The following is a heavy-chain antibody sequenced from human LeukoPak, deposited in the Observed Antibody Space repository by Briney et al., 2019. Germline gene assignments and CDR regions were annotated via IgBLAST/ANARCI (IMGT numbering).Heavy chain of an antibody. D-gene: IGHD3-10*01. J-gene: IGHJ4*02. CDR3: ARASGSGSVSSPYYFDY. CDR1: GYTFTSYD. CDR2: MNPNSGNT. Sequence: GASVKVSCKASGYTFTSYDINWVRQATGQGLEWMGWMNPNSGNTGYAQKFQGRITITRNTSISTAYMELSSLRSGDTAVYYCARASGSGSVSSPYYFDYWGQGTLVTVSS. V-gene: IGHV1-8*03.